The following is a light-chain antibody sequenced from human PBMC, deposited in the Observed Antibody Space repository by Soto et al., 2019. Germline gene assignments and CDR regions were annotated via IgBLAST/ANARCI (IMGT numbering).Light chain of an antibody. CDR1: QSVSSN. CDR2: GAS. V-gene: IGKV3-15*01. J-gene: IGKJ1*01. Sequence: EIVMTQSPATLSVSPGERATLFCRASQSVSSNLAWYQRKPGQVPRLLFSGASTRAIGVPARFSGSGSGTEFTLTISSLQSEDFAVYYCQQYNKWPPTFGQGTKV. CDR3: QQYNKWPPT.